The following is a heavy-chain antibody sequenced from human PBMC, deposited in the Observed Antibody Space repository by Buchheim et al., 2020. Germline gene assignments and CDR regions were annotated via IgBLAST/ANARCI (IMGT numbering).Heavy chain of an antibody. CDR1: GGSISSGGYS. CDR3: ARGGRGPGNVVVAVNWFDP. J-gene: IGHJ5*02. Sequence: QLQLQESGSGLVKPSQTLSLTCAVSGGSISSGGYSWSWIRQPPGKGLEWIGYIYHSGSTYYNPSLKSRVTISVDRSKHQFSLKLSSVTAADTAGYYCARGGRGPGNVVVAVNWFDPWGQGTL. CDR2: IYHSGST. V-gene: IGHV4-30-2*01. D-gene: IGHD2-15*01.